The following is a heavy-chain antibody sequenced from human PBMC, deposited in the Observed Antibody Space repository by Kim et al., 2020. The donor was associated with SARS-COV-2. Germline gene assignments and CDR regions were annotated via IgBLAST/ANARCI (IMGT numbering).Heavy chain of an antibody. J-gene: IGHJ6*03. Sequence: SGPTLVNPTQTLTLTCTFSGFSLSTRGMCVTWIRQPPGKALEWLARIDCDDDKYYNTSLKTRLTISKDTSKNQVVLTMTNMDPVDTATYYCARIRGIGTTRSQSYRYYMDVWGKGTTGTVSS. CDR2: IDCDDDK. CDR1: GFSLSTRGMC. CDR3: ARIRGIGTTRSQSYRYYMDV. D-gene: IGHD1-7*01. V-gene: IGHV2-70*11.